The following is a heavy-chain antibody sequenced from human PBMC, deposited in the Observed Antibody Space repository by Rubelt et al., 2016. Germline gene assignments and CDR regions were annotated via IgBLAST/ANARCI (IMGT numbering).Heavy chain of an antibody. CDR3: ARTPYKWGGYSRGYYYYGMDV. V-gene: IGHV3-23*04. CDR1: GFTFSSYA. J-gene: IGHJ6*02. CDR2: ISGSGCST. Sequence: EVQLVESGGGLVKPGGSLRLSCAASGFTFSSYAMSWVRQAPGQGLEWVSAISGSGCSTYYADSVKGRFTISRDNSKNTLYLQMNSLRAEDTAVYYCARTPYKWGGYSRGYYYYGMDVWGQGTTVTVSS. D-gene: IGHD3-3*01.